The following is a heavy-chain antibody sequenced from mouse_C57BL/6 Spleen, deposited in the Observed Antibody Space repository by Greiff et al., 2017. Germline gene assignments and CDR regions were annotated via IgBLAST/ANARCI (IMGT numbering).Heavy chain of an antibody. D-gene: IGHD1-1*01. V-gene: IGHV6-3*01. J-gene: IGHJ3*01. CDR2: IRLKSDNYAT. Sequence: EVQRVESGGGLVQPGGSMKLSCVASGFTFSNYWMNWVLQSPEKGLEWVAQIRLKSDNYATHYAESVKGRFTISRDDSKSSVYLQMNNLRAEDTGIYYCTLITTVVGRFAYWGQGTLVTVSA. CDR1: GFTFSNYW. CDR3: TLITTVVGRFAY.